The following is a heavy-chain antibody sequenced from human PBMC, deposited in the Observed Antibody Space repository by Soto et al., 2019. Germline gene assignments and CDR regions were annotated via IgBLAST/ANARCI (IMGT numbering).Heavy chain of an antibody. CDR1: GYTFTSYG. D-gene: IGHD6-13*01. Sequence: ASVKVSCKASGYTFTSYGISWVRQAPGQGLEWMGWISAYNGNTNYAQKLQGRVTMTTDTSTSTAYMELRSLRSDDTAVYYCARDHPQLGYSSSWYYDYYYYYGMDVWGQGTTVTVSS. CDR2: ISAYNGNT. V-gene: IGHV1-18*01. CDR3: ARDHPQLGYSSSWYYDYYYYYGMDV. J-gene: IGHJ6*02.